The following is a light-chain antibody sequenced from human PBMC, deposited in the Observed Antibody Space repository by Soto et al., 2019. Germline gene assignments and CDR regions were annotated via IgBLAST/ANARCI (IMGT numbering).Light chain of an antibody. Sequence: EIVLTQSPGTLSSSPGERATLSSRASQTVTSNYLAWYQQKPGQAPRLLFFGASIRATGLPDRFSGGGSGTDLTLTISRLETEDFAVYYCHQYGSSPGTFGQGTKVEVK. CDR1: QTVTSNY. J-gene: IGKJ1*01. CDR2: GAS. CDR3: HQYGSSPGT. V-gene: IGKV3-20*01.